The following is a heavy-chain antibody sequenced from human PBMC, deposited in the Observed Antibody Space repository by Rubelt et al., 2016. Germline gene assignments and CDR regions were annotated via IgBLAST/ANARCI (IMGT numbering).Heavy chain of an antibody. Sequence: EVQLVESGGDLVEPGGSLRLSCAVSGFNFRSYSMNWVRQAPGKGLEWVSFISSSSSYTYYVDSVKGRFFISRDNAKTSVYLQMNSLRAEGTGVYYWARVTGVYFDYWGLGTLVTVSS. CDR3: ARVTGVYFDY. V-gene: IGHV3-21*01. CDR1: GFNFRSYS. CDR2: ISSSSSYT. J-gene: IGHJ4*02. D-gene: IGHD7-27*01.